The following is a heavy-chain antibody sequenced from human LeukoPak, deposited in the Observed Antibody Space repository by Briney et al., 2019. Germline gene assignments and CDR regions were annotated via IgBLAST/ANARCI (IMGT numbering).Heavy chain of an antibody. J-gene: IGHJ4*02. V-gene: IGHV3-23*01. CDR2: ISGSGGST. CDR1: GFTFSTYA. D-gene: IGHD2-15*01. CDR3: AKSIGGVVVVAADY. Sequence: PGGSLRLSCAASGFTFSTYAMTWVRQAPGKGLEWVSVISGSGGSTYYADSVKGRFTLSRDNSKNTLYLQMNSLRAEDTAVYYCAKSIGGVVVVAADYWGQGTLVTVYS.